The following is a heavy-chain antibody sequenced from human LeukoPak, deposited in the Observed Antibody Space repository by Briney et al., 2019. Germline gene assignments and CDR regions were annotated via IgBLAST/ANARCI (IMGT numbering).Heavy chain of an antibody. CDR2: IYYSGST. D-gene: IGHD3-3*01. CDR3: ASSPGNPYYDFWSGYPDYYYYGMDV. V-gene: IGHV4-61*08. Sequence: SETLSLTCTVSGGSISSGGYYWSWIRQPPGKGLEWIGYIYYSGSTNYNPSLKSRVTISVDTSKNQFSLKLSSVTAADTAVYYCASSPGNPYYDFWSGYPDYYYYGMDVWGQGTTVTVSS. J-gene: IGHJ6*02. CDR1: GGSISSGGYY.